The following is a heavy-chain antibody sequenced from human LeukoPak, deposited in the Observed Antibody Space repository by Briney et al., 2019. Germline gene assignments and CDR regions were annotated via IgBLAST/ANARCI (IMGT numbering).Heavy chain of an antibody. Sequence: SETLSLTCTVSGGSISSYYGSWIRQPAGKGLEWIGRIYTSGSTNYNPSLKSRVTMSVDTSKNQFSLKLSSVTAADTAVYYCARVPIAAAPYFDYWGQGTLVTVSS. CDR2: IYTSGST. V-gene: IGHV4-4*07. CDR1: GGSISSYY. CDR3: ARVPIAAAPYFDY. D-gene: IGHD6-13*01. J-gene: IGHJ4*02.